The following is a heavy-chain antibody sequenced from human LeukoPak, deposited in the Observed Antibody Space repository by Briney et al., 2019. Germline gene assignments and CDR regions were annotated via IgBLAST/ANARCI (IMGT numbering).Heavy chain of an antibody. CDR1: GFSFSDSY. V-gene: IGHV3-11*01. Sequence: PGGSLRLSCSASGFSFSDSYMSWFRLSPEKGLEWIACITSSETTTEYADSVKGRFTISRVNAKNSLYLQMNSLRPEDTAVYYCARDPDYGDPYWGQGTLVTVSS. J-gene: IGHJ4*02. CDR2: ITSSETTT. D-gene: IGHD4/OR15-4a*01. CDR3: ARDPDYGDPY.